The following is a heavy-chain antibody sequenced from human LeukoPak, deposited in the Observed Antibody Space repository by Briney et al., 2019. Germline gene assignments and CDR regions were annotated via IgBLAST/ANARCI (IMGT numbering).Heavy chain of an antibody. D-gene: IGHD6-19*01. Sequence: SETLSLTCAVYGGSFSGYYWSWVRQPPGKGLEWIGEINHSGSTNYNPSLKSRVTVSLDTSKNQFSLKLSSVTAADTAPYYCAREVSRAVAGTGYYFDYWGQGTLVTVSS. V-gene: IGHV4-34*01. CDR3: AREVSRAVAGTGYYFDY. J-gene: IGHJ4*02. CDR2: INHSGST. CDR1: GGSFSGYY.